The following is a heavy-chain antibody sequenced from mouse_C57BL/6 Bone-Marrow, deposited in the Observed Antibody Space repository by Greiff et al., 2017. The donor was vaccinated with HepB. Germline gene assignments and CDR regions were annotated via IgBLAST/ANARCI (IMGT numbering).Heavy chain of an antibody. D-gene: IGHD4-1*01. V-gene: IGHV1-26*01. J-gene: IGHJ2*01. CDR2: INPNNGGT. CDR1: GYTFTDYY. CDR3: ARGGLTVTGDY. Sequence: EVQLQQSGPELVQPGASVKISCKASGYTFTDYYMNWVKQSHGKSLELIGNINPNNGGTSYNQKFKGKATLTVDKSSSTAYMELRSLTSEDSAVYYGARGGLTVTGDYWGQGNTLTVSS.